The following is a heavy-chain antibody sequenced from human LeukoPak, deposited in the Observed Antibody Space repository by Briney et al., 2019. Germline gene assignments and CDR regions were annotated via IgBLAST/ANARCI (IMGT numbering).Heavy chain of an antibody. CDR3: ARAPKDYGDYDGDAFDI. Sequence: GASVKVSCKASGYTFTSYDINWVRQATGQGLEWMGWINPNSGGTNYAQKFQGRVTMTRDTSISTAYMELSRLRSDDTAVYYCARAPKDYGDYDGDAFDIWGQGTMVTVSS. CDR2: INPNSGGT. D-gene: IGHD4-17*01. CDR1: GYTFTSYD. J-gene: IGHJ3*02. V-gene: IGHV1-2*02.